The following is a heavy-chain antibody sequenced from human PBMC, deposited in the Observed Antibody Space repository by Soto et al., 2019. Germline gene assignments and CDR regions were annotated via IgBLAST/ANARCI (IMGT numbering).Heavy chain of an antibody. V-gene: IGHV3-30*03. CDR1: GFAFSSYG. Sequence: QAQLVESGGGVVQPGRSLRLSCAASGFAFSSYGMHWVRQAPGTGLAWVAVISYDGRLQHYADSVKGRFNISRDNYKXXXXXXXXXXXXXXXXXYYXXXXXXXGHASVPYSWGQGTLVSVSS. CDR2: ISYDGRLQ. CDR3: XXXXXXGHASVPYS. D-gene: IGHD3-10*01. J-gene: IGHJ4*02.